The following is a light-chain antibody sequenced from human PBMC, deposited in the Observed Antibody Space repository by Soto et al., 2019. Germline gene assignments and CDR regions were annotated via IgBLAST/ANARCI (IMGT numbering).Light chain of an antibody. Sequence: QSVLTQPPSVSGSPGQSVTISCTGTSSDVGSYNRVSWYQQPPGTAPKLMISEVSNRPSGVPDRFSGSKSGNTASLTISGLQAEDEADYYCRSCTSSSTYVFGTGTKVTVL. J-gene: IGLJ1*01. CDR1: SSDVGSYNR. CDR2: EVS. V-gene: IGLV2-18*02. CDR3: RSCTSSSTYV.